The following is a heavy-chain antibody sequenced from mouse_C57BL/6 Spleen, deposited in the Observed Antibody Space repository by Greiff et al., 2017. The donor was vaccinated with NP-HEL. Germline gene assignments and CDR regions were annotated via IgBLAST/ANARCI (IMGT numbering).Heavy chain of an antibody. CDR3: ARDSSGYAYAMDY. CDR1: GYTFTSYW. CDR2: INPSNGGT. D-gene: IGHD3-2*02. J-gene: IGHJ4*01. Sequence: QVQLQQPGTELVKPGASVKLSCKASGYTFTSYWMHWVKQRPGQGLEWIGNINPSNGGTNYNEKFKSKATLTVDKSSSTAYMQLSSLTSEDSAIYFCARDSSGYAYAMDYWGQGTSVTVSS. V-gene: IGHV1-53*01.